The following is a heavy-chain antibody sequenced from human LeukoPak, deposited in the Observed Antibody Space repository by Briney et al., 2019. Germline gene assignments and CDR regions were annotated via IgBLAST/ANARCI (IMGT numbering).Heavy chain of an antibody. V-gene: IGHV3-33*01. CDR3: AREDSSGAFDI. J-gene: IGHJ3*02. D-gene: IGHD3-22*01. Sequence: PGGSLRLSCAASGFTFRIYDMHWVRQAPGKGLEWVAVVWYDESNKYYVDSVKGRFTISRDNSKNTLYLQMNSLRVEDTALYYCAREDSSGAFDISGQGTVVTVSS. CDR1: GFTFRIYD. CDR2: VWYDESNK.